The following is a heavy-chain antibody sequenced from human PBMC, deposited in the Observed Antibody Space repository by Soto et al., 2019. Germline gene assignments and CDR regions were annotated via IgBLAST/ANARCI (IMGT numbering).Heavy chain of an antibody. J-gene: IGHJ2*01. CDR1: GFTFSSYA. CDR2: ISGSAANT. CDR3: AKDRWFLRGFDL. V-gene: IGHV3-23*01. D-gene: IGHD3-22*01. Sequence: PGGSLRLSCAASGFTFSSYAMSWVRQASGKGLEWVSGISGSAANTYYADSVKGRFTISRDDSKNTLYLQMNSLTAEDTAVYYCAKDRWFLRGFDLWGRGTLVTVSS.